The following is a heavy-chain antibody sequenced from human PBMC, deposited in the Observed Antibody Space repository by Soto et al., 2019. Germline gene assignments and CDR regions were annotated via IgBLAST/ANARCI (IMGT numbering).Heavy chain of an antibody. CDR2: IWYDGSNQ. J-gene: IGHJ4*02. D-gene: IGHD1-26*01. Sequence: SLRLSCAASGFDISTYGLHWVRQAPGKGLGWLAFIWYDGSNQHYAASVKGRFTISRDNSRNTLYLQMNNLRADDTAVYFCARAVSSATYYDCIGYWGRGTLVTVSS. CDR3: ARAVSSATYYDCIGY. CDR1: GFDISTYG. V-gene: IGHV3-33*01.